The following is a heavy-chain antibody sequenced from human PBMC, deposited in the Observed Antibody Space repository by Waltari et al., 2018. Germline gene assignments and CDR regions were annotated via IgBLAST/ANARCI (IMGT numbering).Heavy chain of an antibody. D-gene: IGHD6-13*01. CDR2: IYQSGST. CDR3: ARRAAIAATGPTYYMDV. V-gene: IGHV4-38-2*01. CDR1: GYSISRGYY. Sequence: QVQLQESGPGLVKPSETLSLTCAVSGYSISRGYYWGWIRQPPGKGLEWIGSIYQSGSTYYNPSLKSRVTISVDTSKNQFSLKLSSVTAADTAVYYCARRAAIAATGPTYYMDVWGKGTTVTVSS. J-gene: IGHJ6*03.